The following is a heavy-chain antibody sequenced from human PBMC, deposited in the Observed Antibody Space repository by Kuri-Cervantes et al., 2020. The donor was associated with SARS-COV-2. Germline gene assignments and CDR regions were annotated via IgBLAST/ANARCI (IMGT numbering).Heavy chain of an antibody. CDR1: GFTFSSYA. Sequence: GESLKISCAASGFTFSSYAMSWVRQAPGKGLEWVGRIKSKTDGGTTDYAAPVKGRFTISRDDSKNTLYLQMNSLKTEDTAVYYCTTDRVTTKDYWGQGTLVTVSS. CDR3: TTDRVTTKDY. J-gene: IGHJ4*02. V-gene: IGHV3-15*01. D-gene: IGHD4-11*01. CDR2: IKSKTDGGTT.